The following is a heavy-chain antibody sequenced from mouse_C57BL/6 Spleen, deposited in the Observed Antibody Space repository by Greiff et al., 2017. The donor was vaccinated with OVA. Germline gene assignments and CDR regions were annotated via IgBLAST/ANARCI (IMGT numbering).Heavy chain of an antibody. CDR3: ARWDYDEGNYFDY. CDR2: IYPGDGDT. J-gene: IGHJ2*01. Sequence: VQLQQSGPELVKPGASVKISCKASGYAFSSSWMNWVKQRPGKGLEWIGRIYPGDGDTNYNGKFKGKATLTADKSSSTAYMQLSSLTSEDSAVYFCARWDYDEGNYFDYWGQGTTLTVSS. V-gene: IGHV1-82*01. CDR1: GYAFSSSW. D-gene: IGHD2-4*01.